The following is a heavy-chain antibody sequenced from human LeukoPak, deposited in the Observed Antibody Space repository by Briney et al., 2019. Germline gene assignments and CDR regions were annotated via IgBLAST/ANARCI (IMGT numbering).Heavy chain of an antibody. Sequence: GGFLRLSCAASGFTFSSYAMSWVRQAPGKGLEWVSAISGSGGSTYYADSVKGRFTISRDNSKNTLYLQMNSLKAEDTAVYYCAKDHYEELDYWGQGTLVTVSS. V-gene: IGHV3-23*01. D-gene: IGHD3-22*01. J-gene: IGHJ4*02. CDR2: ISGSGGST. CDR3: AKDHYEELDY. CDR1: GFTFSSYA.